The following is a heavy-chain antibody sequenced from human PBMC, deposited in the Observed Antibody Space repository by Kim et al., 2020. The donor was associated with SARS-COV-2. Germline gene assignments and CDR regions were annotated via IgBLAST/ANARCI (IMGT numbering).Heavy chain of an antibody. CDR3: ARASSGWWLEFDP. J-gene: IGHJ5*02. D-gene: IGHD6-19*01. V-gene: IGHV1-3*01. Sequence: YSQKFQGRVTITRDTAARTAYMELSSLRSEDTAVYYWARASSGWWLEFDPWGQGTLVTVSS.